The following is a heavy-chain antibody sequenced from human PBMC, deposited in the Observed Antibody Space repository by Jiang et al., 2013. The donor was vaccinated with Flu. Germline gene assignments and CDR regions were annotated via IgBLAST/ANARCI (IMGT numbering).Heavy chain of an antibody. Sequence: SCAASGFTFSSYDMHWVRQAAGKGLEWVSAIGTAGDTYYPGSVKGRFTISXENAKNSLYLQMNSLRAGDTAVYYCARGRSGTGNFDYWGQGTLVTVSS. D-gene: IGHD1-1*01. J-gene: IGHJ4*02. V-gene: IGHV3-13*01. CDR3: ARGRSGTGNFDY. CDR1: GFTFSSYD. CDR2: IGTAGDT.